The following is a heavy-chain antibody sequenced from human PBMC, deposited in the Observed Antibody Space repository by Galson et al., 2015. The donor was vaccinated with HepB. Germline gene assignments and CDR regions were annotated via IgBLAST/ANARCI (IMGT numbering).Heavy chain of an antibody. CDR1: GFTFSSYA. CDR3: AKAPYCSSTSCYWVFDS. CDR2: ISGSGGST. J-gene: IGHJ4*02. V-gene: IGHV3-23*01. Sequence: SLRLSCAASGFTFSSYAMSWVRQAPGKGLEWVSAISGSGGSTYYADSVKGRFTISSDNSKNTLYLQMNSLRAEDTAVFYCAKAPYCSSTSCYWVFDSWGQGTLVTVSS. D-gene: IGHD2-2*01.